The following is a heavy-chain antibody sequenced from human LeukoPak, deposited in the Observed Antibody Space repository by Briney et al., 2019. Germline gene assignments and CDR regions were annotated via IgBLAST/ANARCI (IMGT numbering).Heavy chain of an antibody. J-gene: IGHJ4*02. D-gene: IGHD6-13*01. CDR2: MSDSGST. V-gene: IGHV4-59*01. CDR3: ARRFNKGIAPYDY. Sequence: SETLPLTCTVSGGSISSYYWSWIRQPPGKGLEWIGYMSDSGSTNYNPSLKSRVTISVDTSKNQFSLKLSSVTAADTAVYYCARRFNKGIAPYDYWGQGNVVTVSS. CDR1: GGSISSYY.